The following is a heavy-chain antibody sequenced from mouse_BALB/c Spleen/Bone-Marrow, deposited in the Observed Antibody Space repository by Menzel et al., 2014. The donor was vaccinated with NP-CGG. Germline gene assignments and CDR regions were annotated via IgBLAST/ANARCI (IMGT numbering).Heavy chain of an antibody. CDR3: APIYDGYYVAWFAY. J-gene: IGHJ3*01. D-gene: IGHD2-3*01. V-gene: IGHV14-1*02. CDR1: GFNIKAYY. CDR2: VDPENGNT. Sequence: VQLQQPGAELARPVALVKLSCKASGFNIKAYYMHWVKQRPEQGLEWIGWVDPENGNTIYDPKFQGEASITADTSSNTAYLQLSSLTSEDTAVYYFAPIYDGYYVAWFAYWGQGTLVTVSA.